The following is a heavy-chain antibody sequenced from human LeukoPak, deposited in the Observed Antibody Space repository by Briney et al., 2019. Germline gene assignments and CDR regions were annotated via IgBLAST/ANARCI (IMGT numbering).Heavy chain of an antibody. CDR3: GRWGEDSKLDH. V-gene: IGHV3-33*01. CDR2: IWYDGSNK. Sequence: PGTSLRLSCEASGFTFRNHGMYWVRQAPGKGLEWVAVIWYDGSNKYYGDSVKGRFTIPRDNSENTLYLQMNSLRVEETAVYYCGRWGEDSKLDHWGQGTLVTVSS. D-gene: IGHD4-11*01. CDR1: GFTFRNHG. J-gene: IGHJ4*02.